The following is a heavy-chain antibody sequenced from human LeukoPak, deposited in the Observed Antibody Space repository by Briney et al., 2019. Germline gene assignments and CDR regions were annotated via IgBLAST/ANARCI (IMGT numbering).Heavy chain of an antibody. V-gene: IGHV4-38-2*02. CDR2: IYHSGST. CDR3: ARDLGGYSYGYGSPFDY. J-gene: IGHJ4*02. Sequence: SETLSLTCTVSGYSISSGYYWGWIRQPPGKGLEWIGSIYHSGSTYYNPSLKSRVTISVDTSKNQFSLKLSSVTAADTAVYYCARDLGGYSYGYGSPFDYWGQGTLVTVSS. D-gene: IGHD5-18*01. CDR1: GYSISSGYY.